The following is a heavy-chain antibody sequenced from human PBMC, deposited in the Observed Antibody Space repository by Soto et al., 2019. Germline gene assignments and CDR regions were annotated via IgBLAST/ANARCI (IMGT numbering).Heavy chain of an antibody. CDR2: ISYDGSNK. CDR1: GFTFSSYA. Sequence: QVLLVESGGGVVQPGRSLRLSCAASGFTFSSYAMHWVRQAPGKGLEWVAVISYDGSNKYYADSVKGRFTISRDNSKNPPYLQMNSLRAEDTAVYYCARDEIRFSWAYAMDVWGQGTTVTVSS. CDR3: ARDEIRFSWAYAMDV. J-gene: IGHJ6*02. D-gene: IGHD3-3*01. V-gene: IGHV3-30-3*01.